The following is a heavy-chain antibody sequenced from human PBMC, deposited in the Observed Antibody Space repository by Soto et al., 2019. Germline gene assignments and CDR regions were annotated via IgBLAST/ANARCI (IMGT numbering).Heavy chain of an antibody. CDR2: INHSGST. D-gene: IGHD3-3*01. CDR3: ARVTLSGFGDP. V-gene: IGHV4-34*01. CDR1: GGSISGYY. Sequence: SETLSLTCTVSGGSISGYYWSWIRQPPGKGLEWIGEINHSGSTNYNPSLKSRVTISVDTSKNQFSLKLSSVTAADTAVYYCARVTLSGFGDPWGQGTLVTVSS. J-gene: IGHJ5*02.